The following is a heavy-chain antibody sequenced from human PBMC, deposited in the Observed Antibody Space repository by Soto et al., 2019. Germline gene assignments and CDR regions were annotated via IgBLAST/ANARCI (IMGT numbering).Heavy chain of an antibody. CDR1: GGSISSYY. CDR2: IYYSGST. D-gene: IGHD3-9*01. V-gene: IGHV4-59*01. CDR3: ARMRNILTGDPGHFDY. Sequence: QVQLQESGPGLVKPSETLSLTCTVSGGSISSYYWSWIRQPPGKGLEWIGYIYYSGSTNYNPSLTSRVTISVDTSKTQFSLKLSSVTAADTAVYYCARMRNILTGDPGHFDYWGQGTLVTVSS. J-gene: IGHJ4*02.